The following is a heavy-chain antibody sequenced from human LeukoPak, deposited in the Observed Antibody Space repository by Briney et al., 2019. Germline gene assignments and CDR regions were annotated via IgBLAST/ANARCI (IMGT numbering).Heavy chain of an antibody. D-gene: IGHD3-9*01. CDR1: GFTFSTYS. Sequence: GGSLRLSCAASGFTFSTYSMHWVRQAPGKGLEWVALISYDGSNKYYADSVKGRFTISRDNSKNTLYLQMNSLRAEDTAIYYCARDDKRPLNWFDPWGQGTLVTVSS. J-gene: IGHJ5*02. CDR3: ARDDKRPLNWFDP. CDR2: ISYDGSNK. V-gene: IGHV3-30*04.